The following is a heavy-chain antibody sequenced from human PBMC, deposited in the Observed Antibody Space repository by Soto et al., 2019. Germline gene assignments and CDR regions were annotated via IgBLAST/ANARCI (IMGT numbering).Heavy chain of an antibody. CDR1: GFTFSSYS. CDR3: AKAPDQGYGFYYFDY. D-gene: IGHD5-18*01. V-gene: IGHV3-21*04. Sequence: GGSLRLSCAASGFTFSSYSMNWVRQAPGKGLEWVSSISSSSSYIYYADSVKGRFTISRDNSKNTLYLQMNSLRAEDTALYYCAKAPDQGYGFYYFDYWGQGTLVTVSS. CDR2: ISSSSSYI. J-gene: IGHJ4*02.